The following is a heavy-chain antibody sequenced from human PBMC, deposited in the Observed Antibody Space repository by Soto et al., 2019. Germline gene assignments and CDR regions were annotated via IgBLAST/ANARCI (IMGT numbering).Heavy chain of an antibody. CDR3: ARVLRFLEWLLPSGDYYRMDV. J-gene: IGHJ6*02. CDR2: MNPNSGNT. Sequence: GASVKVSCKASGYTFTSYDINWVRQATGQGLEWMGWMNPNSGNTGYAQKFQGRVTMTRNTSISTAYMELSSLRSEDTAVYYCARVLRFLEWLLPSGDYYRMDVWGQGTTVTVSS. D-gene: IGHD3-3*01. CDR1: GYTFTSYD. V-gene: IGHV1-8*01.